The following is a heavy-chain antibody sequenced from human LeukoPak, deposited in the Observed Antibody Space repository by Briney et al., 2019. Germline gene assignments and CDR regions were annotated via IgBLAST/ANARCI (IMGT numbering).Heavy chain of an antibody. V-gene: IGHV3-48*01. Sequence: SGGSLRLSCAASGFTFSNYSMNWVRQAPGKGLEWVSYISSSSSPIYYADSVKGRFTISRDNAKNSLYLQLNSLRAEDTAVYYCARDRYESYWGQGTLVTVSS. CDR1: GFTFSNYS. D-gene: IGHD3-9*01. CDR2: ISSSSSPI. J-gene: IGHJ4*02. CDR3: ARDRYESY.